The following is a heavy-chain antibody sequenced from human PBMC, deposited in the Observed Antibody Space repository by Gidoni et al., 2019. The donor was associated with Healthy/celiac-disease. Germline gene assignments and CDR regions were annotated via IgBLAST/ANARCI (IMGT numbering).Heavy chain of an antibody. CDR3: ARDPGYCSSTSCYAYYYYYYGMDV. J-gene: IGHJ6*02. CDR2: INPNSGVT. D-gene: IGHD2-2*01. V-gene: IGHV1-2*02. Sequence: QVQLVQSGAEVKKPGASVKVSCKAYGYTFTGVSTHWVRQAPGQGLEWMGWINPNSGVTNYAQKFQGRVTMTRDTSISTAYMELSRLRSDDTSVYYGARDPGYCSSTSCYAYYYYYYGMDVWGQGTTVTVSS. CDR1: GYTFTGVS.